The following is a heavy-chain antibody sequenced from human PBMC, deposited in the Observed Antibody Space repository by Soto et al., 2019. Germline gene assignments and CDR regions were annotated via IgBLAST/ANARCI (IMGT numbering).Heavy chain of an antibody. J-gene: IGHJ6*02. CDR3: AKEGGSAYYGMDV. CDR2: IYPGNSET. V-gene: IGHV5-51*03. CDR1: GYSFSNTW. D-gene: IGHD2-15*01. Sequence: EVQLVQSGAEVKEPGESLKISCKGSGYSFSNTWINWVRQMPGKGLEWMGIIYPGNSETRYSPSFQGQVTLSADKSINTAYLQWNSLKASDTATYYCAKEGGSAYYGMDVWGQGTTVTVSS.